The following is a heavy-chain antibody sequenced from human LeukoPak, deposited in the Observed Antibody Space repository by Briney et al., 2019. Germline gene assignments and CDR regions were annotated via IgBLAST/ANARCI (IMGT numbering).Heavy chain of an antibody. J-gene: IGHJ4*02. V-gene: IGHV3-30*02. Sequence: GGSLRLSCGASGFTLSSYGMHWVRQAPGKGLEWVAFIRYDGSNKYYADSVKGRFTISRDNFKNTLYLQMNSLRAEDTAVYYCAKLLLDCSGGSCYYSDGFDYWGQGTLVTVSS. CDR1: GFTLSSYG. D-gene: IGHD2-15*01. CDR2: IRYDGSNK. CDR3: AKLLLDCSGGSCYYSDGFDY.